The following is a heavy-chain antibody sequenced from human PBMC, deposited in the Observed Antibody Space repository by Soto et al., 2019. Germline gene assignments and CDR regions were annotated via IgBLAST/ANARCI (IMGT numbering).Heavy chain of an antibody. V-gene: IGHV4-59*08. D-gene: IGHD1-26*01. CDR2: IYYSGGT. Sequence: PSETLSLTCTVSGGSISSYYWSWIRQPPGKGLEWIGYIYYSGGTNYNPSLKSRVTISVDSSKNHFSLKLSSVTAADTAVYYCARRYGGNIDYWGQGSLVIVSS. CDR1: GGSISSYY. J-gene: IGHJ4*02. CDR3: ARRYGGNIDY.